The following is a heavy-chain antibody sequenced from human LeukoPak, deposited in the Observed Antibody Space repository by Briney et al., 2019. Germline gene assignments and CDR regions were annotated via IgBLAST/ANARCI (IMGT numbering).Heavy chain of an antibody. CDR3: ASLPLYYYGSGSYSRY. J-gene: IGHJ4*02. CDR1: GFTFSDYY. CDR2: ISSSSSTI. Sequence: KPGGSLRLSCAASGFTFSDYYMSWIRQAPGKGLEWVSYISSSSSTIYYADSVKGRFTISRDNAKNSLYLQMNSLRAEDTAVYYCASLPLYYYGSGSYSRYWGQGTLVTVSS. D-gene: IGHD3-10*01. V-gene: IGHV3-11*04.